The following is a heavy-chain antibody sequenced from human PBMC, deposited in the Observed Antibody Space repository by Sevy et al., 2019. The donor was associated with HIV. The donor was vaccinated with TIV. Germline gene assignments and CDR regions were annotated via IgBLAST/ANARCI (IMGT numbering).Heavy chain of an antibody. Sequence: SETLSLTCTVSGGSISSGGYYWSWIRQHPGKGLEWIGYIYYSGSTYHNPSLKSRVTISVDTSKNQFSLKLSSVTAADTAVYYCARGIPRITIFGVVYFDYWGQGTLVTVSS. J-gene: IGHJ4*02. V-gene: IGHV4-31*03. D-gene: IGHD3-3*01. CDR3: ARGIPRITIFGVVYFDY. CDR1: GGSISSGGYY. CDR2: IYYSGST.